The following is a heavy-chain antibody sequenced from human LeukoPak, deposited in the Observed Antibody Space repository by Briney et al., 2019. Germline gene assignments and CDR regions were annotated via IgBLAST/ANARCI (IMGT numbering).Heavy chain of an antibody. Sequence: GGSLRLSCAASGFTFSRYWMSWVRQAPGKGLEGVANIKEDGSEKYYVDSVKGRFTISRDNAKNSMYLQMNSLRAEDTAVYYCAREIGSAGRGRWGQGTLVTVSS. CDR3: AREIGSAGRGR. D-gene: IGHD6-13*01. CDR1: GFTFSRYW. V-gene: IGHV3-7*05. J-gene: IGHJ4*02. CDR2: IKEDGSEK.